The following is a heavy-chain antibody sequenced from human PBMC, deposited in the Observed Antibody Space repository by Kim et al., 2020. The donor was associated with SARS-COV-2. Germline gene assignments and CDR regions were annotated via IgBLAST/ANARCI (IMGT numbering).Heavy chain of an antibody. CDR2: IYYSGST. Sequence: SETLSLTCTVSGGSISSGDYYWSWIRQPPGKGLEWIGYIYYSGSTYYNPSLKSRVTISVDTSKNQFSLKLSSVTAADTAVYYCARDSPEPTGRGITLDYWGQGTLVTVSS. CDR1: GGSISSGDYY. CDR3: ARDSPEPTGRGITLDY. V-gene: IGHV4-30-4*01. J-gene: IGHJ4*02. D-gene: IGHD3-9*01.